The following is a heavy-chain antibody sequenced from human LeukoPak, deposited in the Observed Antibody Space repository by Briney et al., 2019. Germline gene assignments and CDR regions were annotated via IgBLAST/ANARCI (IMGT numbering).Heavy chain of an antibody. V-gene: IGHV4-59*01. CDR3: ARQSRGVGAGFDY. CDR2: IYYSGST. J-gene: IGHJ4*02. CDR1: GGSISSYY. D-gene: IGHD1-26*01. Sequence: PSETLSLTCTVSGGSISSYYWSWIRQPPGKGLEWIGYIYYSGSTNYNPSLKSRVTISVDTSKNQFSLKLSSVTAADTAVYYCARQSRGVGAGFDYWGQGTLVTVSS.